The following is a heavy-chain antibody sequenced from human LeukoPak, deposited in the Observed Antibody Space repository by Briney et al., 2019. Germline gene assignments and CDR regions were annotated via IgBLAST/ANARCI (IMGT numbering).Heavy chain of an antibody. J-gene: IGHJ5*02. D-gene: IGHD2-2*01. CDR1: GYTFTSYY. CDR3: ARSSPYIVVVPAATPAKTTNWFDP. Sequence: GASVKVSCKASGYTFTSYYMHWVRQAPGQGLEWMGIINPSGGSTSYAQKFQGRVTMTRDMSTSTVYMELSSQRSEDTAVYYCARSSPYIVVVPAATPAKTTNWFDPWGQGTLVTVSS. V-gene: IGHV1-46*01. CDR2: INPSGGST.